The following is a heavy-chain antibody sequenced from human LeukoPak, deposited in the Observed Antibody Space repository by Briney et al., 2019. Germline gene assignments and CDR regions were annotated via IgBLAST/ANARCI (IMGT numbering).Heavy chain of an antibody. CDR1: GYSFTSYW. CDR2: IYPGDSDT. CDR3: ARLGDSSGYYYVGIDY. V-gene: IGHV5-51*01. J-gene: IGHJ4*02. D-gene: IGHD3-22*01. Sequence: GESLKISCKGSGYSFTSYWIGWVRQMPGKGLEWMGIIYPGDSDTRYSPSFQGQVTISADKSISTAYLQWSSLKASDTATYYCARLGDSSGYYYVGIDYWGQGTLVTVSS.